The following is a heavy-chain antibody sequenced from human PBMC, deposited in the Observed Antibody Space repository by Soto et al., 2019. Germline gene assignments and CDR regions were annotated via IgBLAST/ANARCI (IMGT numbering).Heavy chain of an antibody. V-gene: IGHV2-5*01. CDR1: GFSLTSGVVG. J-gene: IGHJ6*02. D-gene: IGHD6-13*01. CDR3: AHRLPGPSGYDV. Sequence: QITLKESGPTLVKPTQTLTLTCTFSGFSLTSGVVGVGWIRQPPGEALEWLALIYWNVEQYYNPSLRNRLTIIRDTSKNQVVLTMTNMDPVDTATYYCAHRLPGPSGYDVWGQGTTVTVSS. CDR2: IYWNVEQ.